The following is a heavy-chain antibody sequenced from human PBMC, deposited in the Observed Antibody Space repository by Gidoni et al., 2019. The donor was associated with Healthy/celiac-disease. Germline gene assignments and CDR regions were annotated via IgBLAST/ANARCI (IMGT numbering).Heavy chain of an antibody. J-gene: IGHJ3*02. D-gene: IGHD2-15*01. V-gene: IGHV4-31*03. CDR3: ARDVSSIAATGFGAFDI. CDR1: GGSISLGGYY. CDR2: IYYSGST. Sequence: QVQLQESGPGLVKPSQTLSLTCTVSGGSISLGGYYWSWIRQHPGKGLEWIGYIYYSGSTYYNPSLKSRVTISVDTSKNQFSLKLSSVTAADTAVYYCARDVSSIAATGFGAFDIWGQGTMVTVSS.